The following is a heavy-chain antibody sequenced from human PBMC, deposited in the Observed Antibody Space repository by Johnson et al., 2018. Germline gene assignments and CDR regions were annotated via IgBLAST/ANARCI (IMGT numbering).Heavy chain of an antibody. Sequence: VQLVQSGGGLVQPGGSLRLSCGASGFTFSSHWMSWVRQAPGKGLEWVANIKQDGSEKYYVDSVKGRFTISRDNAKNSLYLQMNSLRAEDTAVYYCARTYYDFWSGHHDAFDMWGQGTMVTVSS. V-gene: IGHV3-7*01. J-gene: IGHJ3*02. CDR2: IKQDGSEK. D-gene: IGHD3-3*01. CDR3: ARTYYDFWSGHHDAFDM. CDR1: GFTFSSHW.